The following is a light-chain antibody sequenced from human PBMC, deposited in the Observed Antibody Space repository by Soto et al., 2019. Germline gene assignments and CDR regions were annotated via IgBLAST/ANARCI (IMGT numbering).Light chain of an antibody. V-gene: IGKV1-5*03. CDR2: KAS. J-gene: IGKJ1*01. Sequence: DIQMTQPPSILSASVGDRVTITCRASQSISSWLAWYQQKPGKAPNLLIHKASHLESGVPSRFSGSGSGTEFTLTISSLQPGDFATYYCQHYNTYPWTFGQGTKVDI. CDR3: QHYNTYPWT. CDR1: QSISSW.